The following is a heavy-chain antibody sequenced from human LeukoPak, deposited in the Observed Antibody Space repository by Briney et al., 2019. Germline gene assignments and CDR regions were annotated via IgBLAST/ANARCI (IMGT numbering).Heavy chain of an antibody. CDR3: ARDLQYYDILTGYYNKGGFDY. J-gene: IGHJ4*02. Sequence: GGSLRLSCAASGFTFSSYSMNWVRQAPGKGLEWVSSISSSSSYIYYADSVKGRFTISRDNAKNSLYLQMNSLRAEDTAVHYCARDLQYYDILTGYYNKGGFDYWGQGTLVTVSS. V-gene: IGHV3-21*01. D-gene: IGHD3-9*01. CDR2: ISSSSSYI. CDR1: GFTFSSYS.